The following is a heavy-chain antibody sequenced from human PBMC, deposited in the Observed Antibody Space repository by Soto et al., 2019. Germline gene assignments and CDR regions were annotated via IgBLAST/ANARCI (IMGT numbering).Heavy chain of an antibody. CDR3: ARVKARSWGSSRNCFDP. Sequence: GGSLRLSCAASGFTFSSYAMHWVRQAPGKGLEWVAVISYDGSNKYYADSGKGRFTISRDNSKNTLYLHMNSLRAEDKAVYSCARVKARSWGSSRNCFDPWGQGTLVTVSS. J-gene: IGHJ5*02. CDR2: ISYDGSNK. D-gene: IGHD2-15*01. CDR1: GFTFSSYA. V-gene: IGHV3-30-3*01.